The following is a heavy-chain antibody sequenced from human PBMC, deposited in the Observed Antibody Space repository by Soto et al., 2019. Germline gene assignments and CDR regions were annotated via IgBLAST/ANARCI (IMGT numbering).Heavy chain of an antibody. CDR3: ASTRDVGASYSLYS. CDR2: IYKGGGT. CDR1: VFTVSSHY. Sequence: PVGSLRLSCASSVFTVSSHYMSCVRHCPGKGLEWVSTIYKGGGTFYADSVRGRFTISRDTSQNTVFLQMNSLRAEDTAVYYCASTRDVGASYSLYSCAAGTPATVSS. V-gene: IGHV3-53*01. D-gene: IGHD3-10*02. J-gene: IGHJ5*01.